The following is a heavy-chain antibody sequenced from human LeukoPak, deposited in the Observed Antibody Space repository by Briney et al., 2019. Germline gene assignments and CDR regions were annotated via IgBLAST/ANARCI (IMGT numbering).Heavy chain of an antibody. CDR2: IHNSGST. V-gene: IGHV4-59*08. Sequence: SSETLSLTCIVSGGSISSYYWSWIRQPPGKGLERIGYIHNSGSTNYNPSLKSRVTISVDTSKNQFSLKLNSVTAADTAVYFCARRLCSSCPEDYWGQGTLVTVSS. D-gene: IGHD6-13*01. J-gene: IGHJ4*02. CDR3: ARRLCSSCPEDY. CDR1: GGSISSYY.